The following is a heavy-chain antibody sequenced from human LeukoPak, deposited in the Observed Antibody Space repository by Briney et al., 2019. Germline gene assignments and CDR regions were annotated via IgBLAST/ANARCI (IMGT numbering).Heavy chain of an antibody. V-gene: IGHV1-2*02. Sequence: ASVRVSFKASVNTFDVYYFHWVRQAPGQGVEWMGWINSKSGATNHAQKFQGRLTMTRDTSISTAYMDLGRLTSDDTALYYCATNRATDGWYDLAQWGQGALVTVSS. CDR3: ATNRATDGWYDLAQ. J-gene: IGHJ4*02. CDR2: INSKSGAT. D-gene: IGHD6-19*01. CDR1: VNTFDVYY.